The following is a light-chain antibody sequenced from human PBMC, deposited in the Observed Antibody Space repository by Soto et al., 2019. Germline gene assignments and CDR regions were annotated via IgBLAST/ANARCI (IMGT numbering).Light chain of an antibody. J-gene: IGLJ3*02. CDR2: DLT. V-gene: IGLV2-14*03. Sequence: QSALTQPASVSGSPGQSITISCTGSSNDIGAYNYVSWYQQHPGKAPKLLIYDLTNRPSGVSNRFSASKSGSTASLTISGLQAEDEAEYYCSSYTTSRIRVFGGGTKVTVL. CDR1: SNDIGAYNY. CDR3: SSYTTSRIRV.